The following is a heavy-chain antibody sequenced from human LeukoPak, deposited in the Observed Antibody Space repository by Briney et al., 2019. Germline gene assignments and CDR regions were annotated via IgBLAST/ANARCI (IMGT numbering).Heavy chain of an antibody. CDR1: GGSISSSNW. CDR2: IYHSGST. V-gene: IGHV4-4*02. Sequence: SETLSLTCAVSGGSISSSNWWSWVRQPPGKGLEWIGEIYHSGSTNYNPSLKSRVTISVDTSKNQFSLKLSSVTAADTAVYYCARVGVEHSSSSSIDYWGQGTLVTVSS. J-gene: IGHJ4*02. D-gene: IGHD6-6*01. CDR3: ARVGVEHSSSSSIDY.